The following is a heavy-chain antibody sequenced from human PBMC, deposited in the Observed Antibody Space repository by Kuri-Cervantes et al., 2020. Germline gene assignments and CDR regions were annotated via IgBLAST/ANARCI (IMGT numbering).Heavy chain of an antibody. Sequence: GESLKISCAASGFNFSRYSMNWVRQAPGKGLEWVSYISSSGSIIYEADSLKGRFTISRDNAKNSLYLQMNSLRAEDTAVYYCAREVIRYSYGTHTDYWGQGTLVTVSS. J-gene: IGHJ4*02. CDR2: ISSSGSII. CDR3: AREVIRYSYGTHTDY. V-gene: IGHV3-48*01. CDR1: GFNFSRYS. D-gene: IGHD5-18*01.